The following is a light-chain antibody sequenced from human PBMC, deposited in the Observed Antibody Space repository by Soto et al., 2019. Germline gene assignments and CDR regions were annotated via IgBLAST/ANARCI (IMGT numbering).Light chain of an antibody. CDR3: TEWGV. Sequence: QSALTHSRSVSWSPGQSITIACTGTSSDVENYNYVSWYQKYPGKAPKLIIYLVSNRPSGISNRFSGSKSGNTASLTISGIQAEDEADYYCTEWGVFGPGTKVTVL. V-gene: IGLV2-14*01. CDR1: SSDVENYNY. J-gene: IGLJ1*01. CDR2: LVS.